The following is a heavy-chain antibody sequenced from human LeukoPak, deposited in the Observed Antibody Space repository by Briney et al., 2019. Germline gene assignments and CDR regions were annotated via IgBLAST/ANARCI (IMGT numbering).Heavy chain of an antibody. CDR1: GDSINSYY. J-gene: IGHJ3*02. D-gene: IGHD5-24*01. V-gene: IGHV4-59*01. CDR3: ARGRWLPNAFDI. Sequence: SETLSLTCTVSGDSINSYYWNWIRQPPGKGLEWIGYIYYSGRTDYNPSLKSRVTISVDTSKHQFSMKLKSVTAADTAVYFCARGRWLPNAFDIWGQGTMGTAFS. CDR2: IYYSGRT.